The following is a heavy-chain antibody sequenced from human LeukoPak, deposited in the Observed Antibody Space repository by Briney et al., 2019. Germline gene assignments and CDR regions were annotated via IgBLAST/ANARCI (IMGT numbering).Heavy chain of an antibody. D-gene: IGHD3-3*01. V-gene: IGHV4-61*02. J-gene: IGHJ3*02. CDR3: ASFGVVKSDAFDI. Sequence: PSETLSITCTVSGGSISSGSYYWSWIRQPAGKGLEWIGRIYTSGSTNYNPSLKSRVTISVDTSKNQFSLKLSSVTAADTAVYYCASFGVVKSDAFDIWGQGTMVTVSS. CDR1: GGSISSGSYY. CDR2: IYTSGST.